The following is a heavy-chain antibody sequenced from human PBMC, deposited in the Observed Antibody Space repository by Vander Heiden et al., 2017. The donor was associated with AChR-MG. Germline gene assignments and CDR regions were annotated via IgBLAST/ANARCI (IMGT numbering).Heavy chain of an antibody. D-gene: IGHD3-22*01. Sequence: QVQLVQSGAEVKKPGSSVKVSCKASGGTFSSSAISWVRQAPGQGLEWMGGIIPIFGTANYAQKFQGRVTITADESTSTAYMELSSLRSEDTAVYYCARAYDSSGYPLYYYYGMDVWGQGTTVTVSS. J-gene: IGHJ6*02. CDR1: GGTFSSSA. CDR2: IIPIFGTA. CDR3: ARAYDSSGYPLYYYYGMDV. V-gene: IGHV1-69*01.